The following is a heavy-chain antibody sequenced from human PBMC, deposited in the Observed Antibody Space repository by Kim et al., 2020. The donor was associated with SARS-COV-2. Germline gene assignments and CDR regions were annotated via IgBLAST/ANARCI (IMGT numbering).Heavy chain of an antibody. CDR2: ISYSGST. CDR3: VRGRRQAPERKYYY. D-gene: IGHD6-6*01. Sequence: SETLSLTCTVSGGSFTNGDNFWSWVRQPPGEGLEWIGYISYSGSTGYNPSLRSRLSISIDRSKNQFSVTLSSATVADTAVYYCVRGRRQAPERKYYY. CDR1: GGSFTNGDNF. J-gene: IGHJ6*01. V-gene: IGHV4-30-4*01.